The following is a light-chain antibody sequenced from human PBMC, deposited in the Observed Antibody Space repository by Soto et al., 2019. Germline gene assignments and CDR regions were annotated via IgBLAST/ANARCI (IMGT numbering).Light chain of an antibody. V-gene: IGKV3-20*01. CDR3: QQYDSSPWT. Sequence: ESVWTQSPGTLSLSPGERATLSCRASQSVSSSFLAWYQLKPGQAPRLLIYGASSRATGIPDRFSGSGSGTDFTLTISRLEPEDFAVYYCQQYDSSPWTFGQGTKVEIK. CDR1: QSVSSSF. CDR2: GAS. J-gene: IGKJ1*01.